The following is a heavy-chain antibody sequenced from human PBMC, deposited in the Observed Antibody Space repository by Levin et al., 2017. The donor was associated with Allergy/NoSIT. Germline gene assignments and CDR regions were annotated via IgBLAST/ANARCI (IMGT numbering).Heavy chain of an antibody. CDR1: GFTYSSYA. CDR3: ATPAPHYIFWSLFDY. Sequence: PGGSLRLSCAASGFTYSSYAMSWVRQAPGKGLEWVSTISGTGGSAYYADSVKGRFTISRDNSKNTLYLQMNSLRAEDTAVYYCATPAPHYIFWSLFDYWGQGTRVTVSS. D-gene: IGHD3-3*01. V-gene: IGHV3-23*01. J-gene: IGHJ4*02. CDR2: ISGTGGSA.